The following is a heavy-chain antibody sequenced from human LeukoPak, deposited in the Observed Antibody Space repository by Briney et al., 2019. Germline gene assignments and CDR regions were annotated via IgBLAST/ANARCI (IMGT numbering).Heavy chain of an antibody. CDR3: ARVGGDIVEVRAARRPALYFDY. V-gene: IGHV4-34*01. J-gene: IGHJ4*02. Sequence: SETLSLTCAVYGGSFSGNYWSWIRQPPGKGLEWIGEINYSGGTNYNPSLKSRVTISVDTAKNQFSLRRSSVTAADTAVYYCARVGGDIVEVRAARRPALYFDYWGQGTLVTVSS. CDR1: GGSFSGNY. D-gene: IGHD2-2*01. CDR2: INYSGGT.